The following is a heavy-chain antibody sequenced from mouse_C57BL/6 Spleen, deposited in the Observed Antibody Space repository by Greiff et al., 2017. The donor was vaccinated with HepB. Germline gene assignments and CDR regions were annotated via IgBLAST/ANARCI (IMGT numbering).Heavy chain of an antibody. D-gene: IGHD2-12*01. V-gene: IGHV1-81*01. J-gene: IGHJ4*01. CDR2: IYPRSGNT. CDR3: ARSDSSYAMDY. Sequence: QVQLKESGAELARPGASVKLSCKASGYTFTSYGISWVKQRTGQGLEWIGEIYPRSGNTYYNEKFKGKATLTADKSSSTAYMELRSLTSEDSAVYFCARSDSSYAMDYWGQGTSVTVSS. CDR1: GYTFTSYG.